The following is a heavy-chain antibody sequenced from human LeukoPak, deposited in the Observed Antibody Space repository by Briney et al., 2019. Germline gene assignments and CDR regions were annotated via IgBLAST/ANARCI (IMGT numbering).Heavy chain of an antibody. D-gene: IGHD3-22*01. CDR3: ASGDTTGYSGDAFNI. CDR1: GFTFSSYG. CDR2: ISGSGGST. Sequence: GGPLRLSCAASGFTFSSYGMTWVRQAPGKGLEWVSAISGSGGSTYYADSVKGRSTISRDNSKNTLYLQMNSLRAEDTAVYYCASGDTTGYSGDAFNIWGQGTMVTVSS. J-gene: IGHJ3*02. V-gene: IGHV3-23*01.